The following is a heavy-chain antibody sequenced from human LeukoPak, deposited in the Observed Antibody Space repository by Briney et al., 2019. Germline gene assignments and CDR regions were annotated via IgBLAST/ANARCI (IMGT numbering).Heavy chain of an antibody. CDR3: ARGKKLLQHFYEYWYFDL. Sequence: SETLSLTCTVSGGSISIYYWSWIRQPPGKGLEWIGYIYYSGSTNYNPSLKSRVTISVDTSKNQFSLKLSSVAAADTAVYYCARGKKLLQHFYEYWYFDLWGRGTLVTVSS. J-gene: IGHJ2*01. D-gene: IGHD2-15*01. CDR2: IYYSGST. CDR1: GGSISIYY. V-gene: IGHV4-59*01.